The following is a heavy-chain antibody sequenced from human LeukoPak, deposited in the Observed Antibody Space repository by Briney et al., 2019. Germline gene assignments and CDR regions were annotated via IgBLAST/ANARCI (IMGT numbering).Heavy chain of an antibody. Sequence: PSETLSLTCTVSGGSISSGGYYWSWIRQHPGKGLEWIGYFYYSGSTYYNPSLKSRVTISVDTSKNQFSLKLSSVTAADTAVYYCARSDDGYHYDSSPAHLWGQGTMVTVSS. CDR1: GGSISSGGYY. J-gene: IGHJ3*01. CDR3: ARSDDGYHYDSSPAHL. D-gene: IGHD3-22*01. V-gene: IGHV4-31*03. CDR2: FYYSGST.